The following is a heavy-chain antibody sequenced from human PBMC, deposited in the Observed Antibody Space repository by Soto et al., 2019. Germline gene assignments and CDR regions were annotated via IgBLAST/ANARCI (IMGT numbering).Heavy chain of an antibody. CDR1: GYTFTSYD. CDR2: MNPNSGNT. V-gene: IGHV1-8*01. J-gene: IGHJ6*03. D-gene: IGHD2-2*01. CDR3: ASHRGEKLGYCSSTSCPDYYYYYMDV. Sequence: GASVKVSCKASGYTFTSYDINWVRQATGQGLEWMGWMNPNSGNTGYAQKFQGRVTMTRNTSISAAYMELSSLRSEDTAVYYCASHRGEKLGYCSSTSCPDYYYYYMDVWGKGTTVTVSS.